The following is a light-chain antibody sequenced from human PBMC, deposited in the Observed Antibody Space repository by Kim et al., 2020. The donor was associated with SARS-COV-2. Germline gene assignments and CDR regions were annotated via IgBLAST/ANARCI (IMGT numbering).Light chain of an antibody. CDR2: EVT. J-gene: IGLJ1*01. Sequence: QSVLTQPPSASGSLGQSVTISCTGTSGDVGGYDFVSWYQQRPGKAPQLMIYEVTKRPSGVPDRFSGSKSGNTASLTVSGLQAEDEGDYYCGSYAGIKNYVFGSGTKVTVL. CDR3: GSYAGIKNYV. CDR1: SGDVGGYDF. V-gene: IGLV2-8*01.